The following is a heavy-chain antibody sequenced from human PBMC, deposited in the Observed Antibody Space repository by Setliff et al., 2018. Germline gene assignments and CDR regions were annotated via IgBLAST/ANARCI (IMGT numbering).Heavy chain of an antibody. J-gene: IGHJ5*02. CDR1: GFTFKDYG. D-gene: IGHD3-3*01. CDR3: ARDVFDFRTGQADP. Sequence: GGSLRLSCAASGFTFKDYGMAWVRQSPGKGLEWVAGINWSGGTAGYADSVRGRFTISRDNAKSYVYLQMSSLRAEDTAFYFCARDVFDFRTGQADPWGQGTLVTVSS. V-gene: IGHV3-20*04. CDR2: INWSGGTA.